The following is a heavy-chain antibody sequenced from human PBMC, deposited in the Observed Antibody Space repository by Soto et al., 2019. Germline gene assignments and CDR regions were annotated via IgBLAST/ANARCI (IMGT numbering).Heavy chain of an antibody. D-gene: IGHD3-10*01. V-gene: IGHV2-5*02. J-gene: IGHJ4*02. CDR1: GFSLSTSGVG. CDR3: ALSVTGFGELLAYYFDY. Sequence: QITLKESGATLVKPTQTLTLTCTFSGFSLSTSGVGVGWIRQPPGKALEWLALIYWDDDKRYSPSLKSRLTIAKDTSKNQVVLTTPNMDTVDTATYYWALSVTGFGELLAYYFDYWGQGTLVTVSS. CDR2: IYWDDDK.